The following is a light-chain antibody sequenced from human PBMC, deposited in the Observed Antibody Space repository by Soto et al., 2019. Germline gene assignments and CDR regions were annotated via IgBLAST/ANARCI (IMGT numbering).Light chain of an antibody. CDR1: QGISNF. CDR3: QQFHSYPRT. Sequence: DIQLTQSPSFLSASVGDRVTITCRASQGISNFLAWYQQKPGKAPKLLIFAASSLQRGVPSRFSGSGSGTEFTLTITSLQPEDFATYCCQQFHSYPRTFGQGTKVDIK. CDR2: AAS. V-gene: IGKV1-9*01. J-gene: IGKJ1*01.